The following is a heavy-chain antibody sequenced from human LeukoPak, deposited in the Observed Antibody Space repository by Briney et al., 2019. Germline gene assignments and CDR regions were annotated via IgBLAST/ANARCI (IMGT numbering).Heavy chain of an antibody. Sequence: PSETLSLTCAVYGGSFSGQYWTWIRQPPGKGLEWIGEINHSGSTNYNPSLKSRVTISVDTSKNQFSLKLSSVTAADTAVYYCARGQGTVVTATHKYYFDYWGQGTLVTVSS. CDR2: INHSGST. V-gene: IGHV4-34*01. CDR3: ARGQGTVVTATHKYYFDY. J-gene: IGHJ4*02. D-gene: IGHD2-21*02. CDR1: GGSFSGQY.